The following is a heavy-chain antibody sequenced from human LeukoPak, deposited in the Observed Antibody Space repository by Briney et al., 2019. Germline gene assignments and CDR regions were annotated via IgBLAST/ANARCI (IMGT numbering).Heavy chain of an antibody. Sequence: PGGSLRLSCAASGFTFSSYSMNWARQAPGKGLEWVSSISSSSSYIYYADSVKGRFTISRDNAKNSLYLQMNSLRAEDTAVYYCARGVGHYYDSRDYWGQGTLVTVSS. V-gene: IGHV3-21*01. CDR3: ARGVGHYYDSRDY. J-gene: IGHJ4*02. CDR1: GFTFSSYS. D-gene: IGHD3-22*01. CDR2: ISSSSSYI.